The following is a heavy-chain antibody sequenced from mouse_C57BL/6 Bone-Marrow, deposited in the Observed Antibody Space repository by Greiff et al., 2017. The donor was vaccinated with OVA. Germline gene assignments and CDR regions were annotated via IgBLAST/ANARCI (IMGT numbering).Heavy chain of an antibody. CDR3: ARENYGSSPYWYFDV. Sequence: VQLQQPGAELVKPGASVKMSCKASGYTFTSYWITWVKQRPGQGLEWIGDIYPGSGSTNYNEKFKSKATLTVDTSSSTAYMQLSSLTSEDSAVYYCARENYGSSPYWYFDVWGTGTTVTVSS. CDR1: GYTFTSYW. CDR2: IYPGSGST. J-gene: IGHJ1*03. V-gene: IGHV1-55*01. D-gene: IGHD1-1*01.